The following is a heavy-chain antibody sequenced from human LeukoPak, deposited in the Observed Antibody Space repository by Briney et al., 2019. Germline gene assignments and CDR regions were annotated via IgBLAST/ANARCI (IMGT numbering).Heavy chain of an antibody. V-gene: IGHV3-20*04. J-gene: IGHJ4*02. CDR3: ARLAGYYYGSGSAWRYYFDY. CDR2: INWNGGST. Sequence: GGSLRLSCAASGFTFDGYGMSWVRQAPGKGLEWVSGINWNGGSTGYADSVKGRFTISRDNAKNSLYLQMNSLRAEDTAMYYGARLAGYYYGSGSAWRYYFDYWGQGTLVTVSS. D-gene: IGHD3-10*01. CDR1: GFTFDGYG.